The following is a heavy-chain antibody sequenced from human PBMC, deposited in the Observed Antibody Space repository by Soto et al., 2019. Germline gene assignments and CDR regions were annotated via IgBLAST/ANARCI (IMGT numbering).Heavy chain of an antibody. J-gene: IGHJ4*02. CDR3: ASGGYSYGFFDY. CDR1: GCSISSGGYS. D-gene: IGHD5-18*01. CDR2: IYHSGST. Sequence: SETLSLTCAVSGCSISSGGYSWSWIRQPPGKGLEWIGYIYHSGSTYYNPSLKSRVTISVDRSKNQFSLKLSSVTAADTAVYYCASGGYSYGFFDYWGQGTLVTVSS. V-gene: IGHV4-30-2*01.